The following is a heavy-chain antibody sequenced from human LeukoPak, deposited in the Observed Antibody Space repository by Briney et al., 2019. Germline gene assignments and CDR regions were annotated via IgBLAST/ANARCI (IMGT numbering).Heavy chain of an antibody. J-gene: IGHJ3*02. CDR2: IYTSGST. V-gene: IGHV4-61*02. D-gene: IGHD3-22*01. CDR1: GGSISSGSYY. CDR3: ARDDYDFDAFDI. Sequence: SETLSLTCTVSGGSISSGSYYWSWIRQPAGKGLEWIGRIYTSGSTNYNPSLKSRVTISVDTSKNQFSLKLRSVTAADTAVYYCARDDYDFDAFDIWGQGTMVTVSS.